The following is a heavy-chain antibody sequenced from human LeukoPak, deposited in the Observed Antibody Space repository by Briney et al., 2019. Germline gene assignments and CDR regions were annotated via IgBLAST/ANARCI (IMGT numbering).Heavy chain of an antibody. V-gene: IGHV3-69-1*01. Sequence: GGSLRLSCAASGFTFSLYSMNWVRQAPGKGLEWVSSISSSSTIYYADSVKGRFTISRDNAKNSLYLQMNSLRAEDTAVYYCARDVPQGYWGQGTLVTVSS. J-gene: IGHJ4*02. CDR1: GFTFSLYS. CDR3: ARDVPQGY. D-gene: IGHD3-10*02. CDR2: ISSSSTI.